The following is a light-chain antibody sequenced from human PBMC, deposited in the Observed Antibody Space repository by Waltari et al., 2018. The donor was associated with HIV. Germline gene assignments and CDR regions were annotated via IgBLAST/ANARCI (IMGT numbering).Light chain of an antibody. CDR3: CSYAGRITSVV. CDR2: EVN. Sequence: QSALTQPASVSGSPGQSITISCTGTSSDVGSYNLVSWYQQHPGKAPKLMIYEVNKRPSGVSNRFSGSKSGYTASLTISGLQAEDEGYYYCCSYAGRITSVVFGGGTKLTVL. CDR1: SSDVGSYNL. V-gene: IGLV2-23*02. J-gene: IGLJ2*01.